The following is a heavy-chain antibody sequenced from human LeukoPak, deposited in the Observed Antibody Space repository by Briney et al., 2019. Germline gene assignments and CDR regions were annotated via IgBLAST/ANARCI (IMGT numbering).Heavy chain of an antibody. D-gene: IGHD6-13*01. Sequence: GGSLRLSCAASGFTFSSFWMSWVRQAPGKGLEWVANINEAGSGKYYVDSVKGRSTISRDNAKNSLYLQMNSLRVEDTAIYYCASGRQLGYWGQGTLATVSA. CDR3: ASGRQLGY. J-gene: IGHJ4*02. V-gene: IGHV3-7*01. CDR1: GFTFSSFW. CDR2: INEAGSGK.